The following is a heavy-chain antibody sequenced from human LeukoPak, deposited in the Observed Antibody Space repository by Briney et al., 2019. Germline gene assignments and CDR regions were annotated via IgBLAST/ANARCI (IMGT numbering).Heavy chain of an antibody. D-gene: IGHD3-10*01. CDR1: GFNLSNYW. J-gene: IGHJ1*01. CDR2: IKQDESAQ. CDR3: SRDYSASGSLDS. Sequence: GGSLRHSCAASGFNLSNYWMKWAPQAPGKGLELVGNIKQDESAQYYGDSVRGRFTVSRDNAQNSLFLQMNSLRVEDTGVYYCSRDYSASGSLDSWGQGTLVTVSS. V-gene: IGHV3-7*04.